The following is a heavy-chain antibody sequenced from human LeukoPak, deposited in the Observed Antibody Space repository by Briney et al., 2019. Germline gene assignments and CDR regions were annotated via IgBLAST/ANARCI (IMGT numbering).Heavy chain of an antibody. J-gene: IGHJ3*02. Sequence: ASVKVSCKASGYTLTGYYLHWVRQAPGQGLEYMGWVNHDSGGAHSAQNFQGRVTMTRDTSVNTAYMELTRLTSDDTAVYYCASERSGTGAFDIRGQGTLVTVSS. CDR2: VNHDSGGA. CDR1: GYTLTGYY. D-gene: IGHD1-1*01. CDR3: ASERSGTGAFDI. V-gene: IGHV1-2*02.